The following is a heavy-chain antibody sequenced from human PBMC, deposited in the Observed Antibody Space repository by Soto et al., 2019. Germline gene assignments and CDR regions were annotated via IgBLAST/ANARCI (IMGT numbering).Heavy chain of an antibody. J-gene: IGHJ6*02. CDR3: AKVLVPAATHYYYYGMDV. CDR2: ISYDGSNK. D-gene: IGHD2-2*01. Sequence: GGSLRLSCASSGFTFSSYGMHWVRQAPGKGLEWVAVISYDGSNKYYADSVKGRFTISRDNSKNTLYLQMNSLRAEDTAVYYCAKVLVPAATHYYYYGMDVWGQGTTVTVSS. V-gene: IGHV3-30*18. CDR1: GFTFSSYG.